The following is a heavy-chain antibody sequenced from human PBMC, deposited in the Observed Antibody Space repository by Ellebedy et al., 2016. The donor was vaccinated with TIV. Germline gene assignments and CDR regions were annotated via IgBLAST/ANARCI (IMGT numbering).Heavy chain of an antibody. V-gene: IGHV4-59*01. J-gene: IGHJ5*02. Sequence: MPSETLSLTCTVSGGSISSYFWTWIRQPPGKGLEWIGDIYYSGNTYYNPSLKSRASMSVDTSNNHFSLRLISVTAADTAVYYCVRGRGIAVAGTYEDTWFDPWGQGTLVTVSS. CDR2: IYYSGNT. CDR1: GGSISSYF. D-gene: IGHD6-19*01. CDR3: VRGRGIAVAGTYEDTWFDP.